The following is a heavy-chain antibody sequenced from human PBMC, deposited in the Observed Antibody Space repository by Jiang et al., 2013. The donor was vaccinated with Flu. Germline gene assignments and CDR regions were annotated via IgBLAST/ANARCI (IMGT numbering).Heavy chain of an antibody. CDR2: INPNSGGT. CDR1: GYTFTGYY. V-gene: IGHV1-2*02. CDR3: ARDSKGGDIVVVPAAIDY. D-gene: IGHD2-2*02. J-gene: IGHJ4*02. Sequence: SGAEVKKPGASVKVSCKASGYTFTGYYMHWVRQAPGQGLEWMGWINPNSGGTNYAQKFQGRVTMTRDTSISTAYMELSRLRSDDTAVYYCARDSKGGDIVVVPAAIDYWGQGTLVTVSS.